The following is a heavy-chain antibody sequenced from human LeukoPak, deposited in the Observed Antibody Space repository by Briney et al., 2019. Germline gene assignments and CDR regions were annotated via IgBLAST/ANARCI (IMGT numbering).Heavy chain of an antibody. CDR1: GYIFTGYY. Sequence: ASVKVSCKASGYIFTGYYIHWVRQAPGQGLEWMGWINPNSGGTNFAQKFQGRVTMTRDTPVSTAYMELSRLTSDDTAVYYCARDQGGYCIEDSCPNDFDFWGQGTLVTVSS. CDR2: INPNSGGT. CDR3: ARDQGGYCIEDSCPNDFDF. V-gene: IGHV1-2*02. J-gene: IGHJ4*02. D-gene: IGHD2-15*01.